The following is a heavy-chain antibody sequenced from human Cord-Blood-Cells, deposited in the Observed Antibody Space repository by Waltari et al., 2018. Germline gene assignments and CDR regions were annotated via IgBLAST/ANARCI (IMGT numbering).Heavy chain of an antibody. CDR1: GYSISSGSY. J-gene: IGHJ4*02. V-gene: IGHV4-38-2*02. D-gene: IGHD4-4*01. CDR2: IYQSGST. CDR3: ARGMTSDYSGFDY. Sequence: QVQLPESGPGLVTPSETLSLHSTASGYSISSGSYLGSNRQPPGKGLEWIGSIYQSGSTYYNPSLKSRVTISVDTSKNQFSLKLSSVTAADTAVYYCARGMTSDYSGFDYWGQGTLVTVSS.